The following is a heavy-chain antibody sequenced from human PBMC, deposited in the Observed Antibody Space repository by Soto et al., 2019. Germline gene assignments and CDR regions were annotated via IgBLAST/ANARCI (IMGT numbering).Heavy chain of an antibody. CDR1: GYSFTSYW. CDR2: IYPGDSDT. Sequence: ESLKTSFKGSGYSFTSYWNGWVRQIPGKGLEWMGIIYPGDSDTRYSPSFQGQVTISADKSISTAYLQWSSLKASDTAMYYCARPNYYDSSGYLYYFDYWGQGTLVTVSS. D-gene: IGHD3-22*01. CDR3: ARPNYYDSSGYLYYFDY. V-gene: IGHV5-51*01. J-gene: IGHJ4*02.